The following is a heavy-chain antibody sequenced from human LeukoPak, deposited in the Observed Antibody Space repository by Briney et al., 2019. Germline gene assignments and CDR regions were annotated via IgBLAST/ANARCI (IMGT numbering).Heavy chain of an antibody. D-gene: IGHD4-17*01. V-gene: IGHV3-23*01. CDR3: AKESTVTPGNVNWFDP. J-gene: IGHJ5*02. CDR2: ISGSGDNT. Sequence: PGGSLRLSCAASGFTFSLYAMSRVRQTPGKGLEWISTISGSGDNTYYAESVKGRFTISRDNSRNTLYLRMKSLRAEDTAMYYCAKESTVTPGNVNWFDPWGQGTLVTVSS. CDR1: GFTFSLYA.